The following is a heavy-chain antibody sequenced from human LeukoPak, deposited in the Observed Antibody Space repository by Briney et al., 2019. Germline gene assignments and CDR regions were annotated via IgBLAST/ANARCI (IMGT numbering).Heavy chain of an antibody. CDR1: GGSFSGYY. J-gene: IGHJ4*02. CDR2: INHSGST. V-gene: IGHV4-34*01. CDR3: ARGDTYFEY. Sequence: PSETLSLTCAVYGGSFSGYYWSWIRQPPGKGLEWIGEINHSGSTNYNPSLKSRVTISVDTSKNQFSLKLSSVTAADTAVYYCARGDTYFEYWGQGTLVSVSS.